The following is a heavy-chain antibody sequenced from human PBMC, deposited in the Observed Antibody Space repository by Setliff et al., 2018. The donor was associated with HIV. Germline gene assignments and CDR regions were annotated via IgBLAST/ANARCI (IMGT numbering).Heavy chain of an antibody. J-gene: IGHJ6*03. CDR2: INHIGRT. D-gene: IGHD2-8*02. CDR1: GGFFSDYY. V-gene: IGHV4-34*01. Sequence: PSETLSLTCAVYGGFFSDYYWRWIRQPPGKGLEWVGEINHIGRTIQRPSPGSLVTISIDTSKKQFSLKLSSVSAADTAEYYCARVSKTYWYSIPRDYDHHMDVWGKGTTVTVSS. CDR3: ARVSKTYWYSIPRDYDHHMDV.